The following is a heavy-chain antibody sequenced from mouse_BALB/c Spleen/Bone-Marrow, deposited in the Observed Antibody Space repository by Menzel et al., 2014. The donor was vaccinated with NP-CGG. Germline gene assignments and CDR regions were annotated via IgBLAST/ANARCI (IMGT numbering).Heavy chain of an antibody. CDR3: TRYGYDPLYAMDY. J-gene: IGHJ4*01. CDR1: GYTFTSYY. V-gene: IGHV1S81*02. D-gene: IGHD2-3*01. Sequence: QVQLQQSGAELVKPGASVKLSCKASGYTFTSYYMYWVKQRPGQGLEWIVGINPSNGGTNFNEKFKSKATLTVDKSSSTAYMHLSSLTSEDSAVYYCTRYGYDPLYAMDYWGQGTSVTVSS. CDR2: INPSNGGT.